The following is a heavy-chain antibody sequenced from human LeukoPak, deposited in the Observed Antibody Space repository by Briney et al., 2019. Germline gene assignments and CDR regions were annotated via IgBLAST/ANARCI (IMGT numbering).Heavy chain of an antibody. D-gene: IGHD6-13*01. V-gene: IGHV1-8*03. Sequence: ASVKVSCKASGYTFTSYDINWVRQATGQELEWMGWMNPNSGNTGYAQKFQGRVTITRNTSISTAYMELSSLRSEDTAVYYCARGRYSSSWTPDYWGQGTLVTVSS. CDR1: GYTFTSYD. CDR3: ARGRYSSSWTPDY. CDR2: MNPNSGNT. J-gene: IGHJ4*02.